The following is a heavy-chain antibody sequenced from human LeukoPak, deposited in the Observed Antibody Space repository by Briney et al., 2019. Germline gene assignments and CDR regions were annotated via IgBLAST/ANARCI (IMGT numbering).Heavy chain of an antibody. J-gene: IGHJ5*02. D-gene: IGHD3-10*01. CDR1: GYTFTGYY. CDR2: TNPDSGDT. CDR3: ARGLANFAGSYYSGNLGPNWLDP. V-gene: IGHV1-2*02. Sequence: GASMTVSCKASGYTFTGYYLHWVRQAPGQGLEWMGWTNPDSGDTNYAQKFQGRITMTRDTSISTAYMELSSLRSDDTAVYYCARGLANFAGSYYSGNLGPNWLDPWGQGTLVTVSS.